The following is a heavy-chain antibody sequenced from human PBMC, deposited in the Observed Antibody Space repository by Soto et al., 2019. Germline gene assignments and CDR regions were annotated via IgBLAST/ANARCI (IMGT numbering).Heavy chain of an antibody. CDR2: IYPGDSDT. D-gene: IGHD3-22*01. CDR1: GYSFTSYW. V-gene: IGHV5-51*01. CDR3: ARLRDSSGYYYVAFDI. Sequence: GESLKFSCKGSGYSFTSYWIGWVRQMPGKGLEWMGIIYPGDSDTRYSPSFQGQVTISADKSISTAYLQWSSLKASDTAMYYCARLRDSSGYYYVAFDIWGQGTMVTVSS. J-gene: IGHJ3*02.